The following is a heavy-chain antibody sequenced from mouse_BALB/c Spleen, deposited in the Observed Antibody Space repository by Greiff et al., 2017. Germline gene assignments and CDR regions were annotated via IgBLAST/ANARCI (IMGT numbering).Heavy chain of an antibody. V-gene: IGHV10-1*02. Sequence: EVKLMESGGGLVQPKGSLKLSCAASGFTFNTYAMNWVRQAPGKGLEWVARIRSKSNNYATYYADSVKDRFTISRDDSQSMLYLQMNNLKTEDTAMYYCVRRSHYYAMDYWGQGTSVTVSS. J-gene: IGHJ4*01. CDR2: IRSKSNNYAT. CDR3: VRRSHYYAMDY. CDR1: GFTFNTYA.